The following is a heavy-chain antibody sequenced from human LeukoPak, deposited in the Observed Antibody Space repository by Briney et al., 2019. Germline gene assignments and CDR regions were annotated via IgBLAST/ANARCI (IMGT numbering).Heavy chain of an antibody. Sequence: PSETLSLTCTVSGGSISSGGYYWSWIRQHPGKGLEWIGYIYYSGSTYYNPSLKSRVTISVDTSKNQFSLKLSSVTAADTAVYYCARGGELERVKGGTFDYWGQGTLVTVSS. CDR1: GGSISSGGYY. J-gene: IGHJ4*02. V-gene: IGHV4-31*03. D-gene: IGHD1-1*01. CDR3: ARGGELERVKGGTFDY. CDR2: IYYSGST.